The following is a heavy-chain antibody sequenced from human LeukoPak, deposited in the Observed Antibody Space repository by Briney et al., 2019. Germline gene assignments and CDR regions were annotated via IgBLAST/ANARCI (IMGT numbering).Heavy chain of an antibody. V-gene: IGHV4-34*01. Sequence: SETLSLTCAVYGGSFSGYYWSWIRQPPGKGLEWVGEINHSGSTNYNPSLKSRVTISVDTSKNQFSLKLSSVTAADTAVYYCARQEEGYCSSTSCYPVDYWGQGTLVTVSS. CDR1: GGSFSGYY. CDR3: ARQEEGYCSSTSCYPVDY. CDR2: INHSGST. D-gene: IGHD2-2*01. J-gene: IGHJ4*02.